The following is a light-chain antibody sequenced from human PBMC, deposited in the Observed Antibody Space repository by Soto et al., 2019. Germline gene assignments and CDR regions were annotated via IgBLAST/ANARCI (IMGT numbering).Light chain of an antibody. CDR2: GTS. CDR1: QSVSSNS. V-gene: IGKV3-20*01. Sequence: EIVLTQSPGTLSLSPGERATLSCRASQSVSSNSLAWYQQKPGQAPRLLIYGTSSRVTGIPDRFSGSGSGTDFSLTISRLVSEDFAVYYFQQSPETFAQGPNVDI. J-gene: IGKJ1*01. CDR3: QQSPET.